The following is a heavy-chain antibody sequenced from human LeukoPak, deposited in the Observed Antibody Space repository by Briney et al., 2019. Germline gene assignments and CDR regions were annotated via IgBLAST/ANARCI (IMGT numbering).Heavy chain of an antibody. V-gene: IGHV3-30*18. J-gene: IGHJ4*02. Sequence: PGRSLRLSCAASGFTFRNYGMHWVRQAPGKGLEWVAVISYGGNYKFYADSLKGRFTISRDTSRDTLYLRMNSLRAEDTAVYYCAKADSSDWYNLDFWGQGTLVTVST. CDR1: GFTFRNYG. D-gene: IGHD6-19*01. CDR3: AKADSSDWYNLDF. CDR2: ISYGGNYK.